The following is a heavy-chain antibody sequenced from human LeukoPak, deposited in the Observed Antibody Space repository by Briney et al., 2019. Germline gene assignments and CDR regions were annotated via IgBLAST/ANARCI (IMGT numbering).Heavy chain of an antibody. CDR1: GGSVSSGGHY. Sequence: SETLSLTCTVSGGSVSSGGHYWSWIRQHPGKGLEWIGYIYYSGSTYYNPSLKSRITISVDTSKNQFSLKLSSVTAADTAVYYCARDEADFWSGYYANWFDPWGQGTLVTVSS. V-gene: IGHV4-31*03. CDR3: ARDEADFWSGYYANWFDP. J-gene: IGHJ5*02. CDR2: IYYSGST. D-gene: IGHD3-3*01.